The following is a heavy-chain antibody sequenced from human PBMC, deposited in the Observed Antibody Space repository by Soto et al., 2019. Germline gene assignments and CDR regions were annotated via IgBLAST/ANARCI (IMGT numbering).Heavy chain of an antibody. D-gene: IGHD1-26*01. Sequence: EVQLLESGGGLVQPGGSLRLSCAASGFNLNSHAMSWVRQAPGKGLEWVSGIVDSSTNTYYADSVKGRFIISSDTSKNTLYLQMNSLRADDTARYYCAKRALGAHDYWGQGTLVTVSS. CDR2: IVDSSTNT. CDR3: AKRALGAHDY. V-gene: IGHV3-23*01. J-gene: IGHJ4*02. CDR1: GFNLNSHA.